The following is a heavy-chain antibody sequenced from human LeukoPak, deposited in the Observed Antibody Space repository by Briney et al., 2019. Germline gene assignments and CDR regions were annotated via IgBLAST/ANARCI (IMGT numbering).Heavy chain of an antibody. CDR1: GFTFRSCE. Sequence: GGSLRLSCAASGFTFRSCELSWVRQAPAKGLEWVSYISSSSSYTNYADSVKGRFTISRDNAKNSLYLQMNSLRAEDTAVYYCARDIAATDYWGQGTLVTVSS. CDR3: ARDIAATDY. CDR2: ISSSSSYT. V-gene: IGHV3-11*06. J-gene: IGHJ4*02. D-gene: IGHD6-6*01.